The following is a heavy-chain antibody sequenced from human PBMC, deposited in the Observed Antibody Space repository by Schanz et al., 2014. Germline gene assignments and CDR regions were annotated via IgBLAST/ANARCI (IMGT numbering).Heavy chain of an antibody. V-gene: IGHV3-48*01. Sequence: EVQLVESGGGVVQPGGSLRLSCATSGFTFITYTMNWVRQTPGKGLEWVSFISSSGTSIYYADSVKGRFTISRDNAKNALYLQMNSMRAEDTAVYYCARSRGFDSSFDVWGRGTLVTVSS. J-gene: IGHJ4*02. CDR2: ISSSGTSI. CDR3: ARSRGFDSSFDV. D-gene: IGHD5-12*01. CDR1: GFTFITYT.